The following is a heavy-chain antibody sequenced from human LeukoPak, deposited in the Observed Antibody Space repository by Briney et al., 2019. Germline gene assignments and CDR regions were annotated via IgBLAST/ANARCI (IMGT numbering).Heavy chain of an antibody. CDR1: GYTLTELS. CDR3: ASSPVPAAGHYYYYGMDV. D-gene: IGHD2-2*01. J-gene: IGHJ6*02. V-gene: IGHV1-69*13. CDR2: IIPIFGTA. Sequence: SVKVSCKVSGYTLTELSMHRVRQAPGQGLEWMGGIIPIFGTANYAQKFQGRVTITADESTSTAYMELSSLRSEDTAVYYCASSPVPAAGHYYYYGMDVWGQGTTVTVSS.